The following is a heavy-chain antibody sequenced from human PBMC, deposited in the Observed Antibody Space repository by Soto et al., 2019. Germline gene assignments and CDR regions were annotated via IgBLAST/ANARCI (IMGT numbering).Heavy chain of an antibody. J-gene: IGHJ4*02. CDR3: ARDEHHSFDC. Sequence: QVQLVESGGGVVQPGRSLRLSCAASGFTFSSYGIHWVRQAPGKGLEWVAVIWYDGSNKYYADSVKGRFTISRDNSKNTLFLQMSSLRAEDTAVYYCARDEHHSFDCWGQGTLVTVSS. CDR2: IWYDGSNK. V-gene: IGHV3-33*01. CDR1: GFTFSSYG.